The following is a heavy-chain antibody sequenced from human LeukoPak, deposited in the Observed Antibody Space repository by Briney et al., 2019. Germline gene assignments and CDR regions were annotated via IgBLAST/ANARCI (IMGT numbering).Heavy chain of an antibody. D-gene: IGHD2-21*02. CDR3: AREHPLLRYFDY. CDR1: GFTFSDYY. Sequence: PGGSLRLSCAASGFTFSDYYMSWIRQAPGKGLEWVSYISNSGNTIYYADSVKGRFTISRDNSKNTLYLQMNSLRAEDTAVYYCAREHPLLRYFDYWGQGTLVTVSS. J-gene: IGHJ4*02. V-gene: IGHV3-11*01. CDR2: ISNSGNTI.